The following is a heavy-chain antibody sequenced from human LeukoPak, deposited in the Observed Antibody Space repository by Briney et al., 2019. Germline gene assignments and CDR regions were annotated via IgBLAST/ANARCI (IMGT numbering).Heavy chain of an antibody. Sequence: GGSLRLSCAASGFTFSAYGMHWVRQAPGKGLEWVAVIFYDGSNKYYTDSVKGRFTISRDNSKNTLYLQMNSLRVEDTAVYYCARDRSGSWDFDYWGQGTLVTVSS. CDR2: IFYDGSNK. V-gene: IGHV3-33*01. J-gene: IGHJ4*02. D-gene: IGHD1-26*01. CDR1: GFTFSAYG. CDR3: ARDRSGSWDFDY.